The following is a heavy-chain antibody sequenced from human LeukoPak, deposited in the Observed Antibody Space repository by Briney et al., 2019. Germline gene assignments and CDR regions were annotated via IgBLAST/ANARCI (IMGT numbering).Heavy chain of an antibody. CDR1: GYTLTELS. D-gene: IGHD3-9*01. Sequence: ASVKVSCKVSGYTLTELSMHWARQAPGKGLEWMGGFDPEDGETIYAQKFQGRVTMTEDTSTDTAYMELSSLRSEDTAVYCCAGAYDILTGFDYWGQGTLVTVSS. CDR3: AGAYDILTGFDY. CDR2: FDPEDGET. J-gene: IGHJ4*02. V-gene: IGHV1-24*01.